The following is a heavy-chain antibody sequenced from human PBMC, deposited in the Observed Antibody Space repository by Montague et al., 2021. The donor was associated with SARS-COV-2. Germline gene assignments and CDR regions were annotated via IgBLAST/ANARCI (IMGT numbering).Heavy chain of an antibody. CDR2: IYWDDDE. J-gene: IGHJ5*02. V-gene: IGHV2-5*02. Sequence: VKTTQTLTLTCTFSGISLSTSGVGVAWIRQPPGKALEWLALIYWDDDERYSPSMRSRLTITRDTSENQVVLRMTNMDPMDTATYYCAPLGFDSRSYYTPHNWFDPWGQGILVTVSS. D-gene: IGHD3-10*01. CDR1: GISLSTSGVG. CDR3: APLGFDSRSYYTPHNWFDP.